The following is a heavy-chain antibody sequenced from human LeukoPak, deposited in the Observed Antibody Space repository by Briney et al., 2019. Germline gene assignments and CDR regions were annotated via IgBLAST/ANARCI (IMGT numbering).Heavy chain of an antibody. CDR3: SRDRGGGDIYFDY. CDR1: GFTFSSYG. D-gene: IGHD2-21*02. Sequence: PGGSLRLSCAASGFTFSSYGMNWVRQAPGKGPEWISYISRSGATIYYTDSVKGRFTISRGNAKNSLCLQMSSLVAEDTAIYYCSRDRGGGDIYFDYWGQGTLVTVSS. CDR2: ISRSGATI. V-gene: IGHV3-48*03. J-gene: IGHJ4*02.